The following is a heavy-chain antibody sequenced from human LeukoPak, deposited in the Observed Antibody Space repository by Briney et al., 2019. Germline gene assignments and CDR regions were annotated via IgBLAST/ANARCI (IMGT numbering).Heavy chain of an antibody. D-gene: IGHD5-12*01. J-gene: IGHJ5*02. CDR2: IYYSGST. CDR3: ARDRGYEHLNWFDP. V-gene: IGHV4-59*01. CDR1: GDSISSYY. Sequence: SETLSLTCTVSGDSISSYYWSWIRQPPGKGLEWLGYIYYSGSTNYNPSLKSRVTISVDTSKNQFSLKLSSVTAADTAAYYCARDRGYEHLNWFDPWGQGTLVTVSS.